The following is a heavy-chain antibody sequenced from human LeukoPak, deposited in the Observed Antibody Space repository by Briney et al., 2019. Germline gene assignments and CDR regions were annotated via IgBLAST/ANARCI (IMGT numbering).Heavy chain of an antibody. V-gene: IGHV3-48*03. CDR2: ISASGQTI. D-gene: IGHD6-25*01. CDR3: ARRSAAKDAFDI. CDR1: GFSFSTYE. J-gene: IGHJ3*02. Sequence: PGGSLRLSCAASGFSFSTYEFHWVRHAPGKGLEWVSYISASGQTIYYADSVRGRFTISRDNAKNSLYLQMNSLGAEDTAVYYCARRSAAKDAFDIWGQGTMVTVSS.